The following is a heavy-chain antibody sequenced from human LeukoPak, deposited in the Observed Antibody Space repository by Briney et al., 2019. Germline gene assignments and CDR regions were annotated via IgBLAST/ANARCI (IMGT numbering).Heavy chain of an antibody. J-gene: IGHJ5*02. V-gene: IGHV4-38-2*02. Sequence: SETLSLTCTVSGYSISSGYYWGWIRQPPGKGLEWIGSIYHSGSTYYNPSLKSRVTISVDTSKNQFSLRLSSVTAADTAVYYCARGPSSGYCSGGSCLGFDPWGQGTLVTVSS. CDR3: ARGPSSGYCSGGSCLGFDP. D-gene: IGHD2-15*01. CDR2: IYHSGST. CDR1: GYSISSGYY.